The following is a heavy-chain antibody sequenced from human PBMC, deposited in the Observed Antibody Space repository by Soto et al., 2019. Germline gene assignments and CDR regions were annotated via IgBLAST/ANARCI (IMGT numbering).Heavy chain of an antibody. CDR2: IYSGGST. J-gene: IGHJ6*04. Sequence: EVQLVESGGGLVQPGGSLRLSCAASGFTVSSNYMSWVRQAPGKGLEWVSVIYSGGSTYYADSVKGRFTISRDNSKNTLYIQLNSLRAEDMAGYYCARYTTGSYDYYYSMDFWGEGTTVTVSS. CDR3: ARYTTGSYDYYYSMDF. V-gene: IGHV3-66*01. CDR1: GFTVSSNY. D-gene: IGHD2-2*01.